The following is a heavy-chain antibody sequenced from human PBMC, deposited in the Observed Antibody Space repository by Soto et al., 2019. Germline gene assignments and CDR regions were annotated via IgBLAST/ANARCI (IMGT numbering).Heavy chain of an antibody. CDR1: GGTFSSYT. CDR2: IIHILGIA. J-gene: IGHJ4*02. V-gene: IGHV1-69*08. CDR3: ARDKKGCSSTSCYEGDY. Sequence: QVQLVQSGAEVKKPGSSVKVSCKASGGTFSSYTISWVRQAPGQGLEWMGRIIHILGIANYAQKFQGRVTIIEDKSTSTAYMELSSLRSEDTAVYCCARDKKGCSSTSCYEGDYWGQGTLVTVSS. D-gene: IGHD2-2*01.